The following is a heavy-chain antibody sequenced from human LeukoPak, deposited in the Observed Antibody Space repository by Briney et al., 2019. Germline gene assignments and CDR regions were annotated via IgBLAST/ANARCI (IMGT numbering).Heavy chain of an antibody. Sequence: ASVKVSCKASGYTFTTYAMNWVRQAPGQGLEWMGWIKTNTGDPTYAQGLTGRFVFSLDTPVSTAYLQISSLEAEDTAVYYCARVMRIVGAGGGYYYMDVWGKGTTVTVSS. CDR2: IKTNTGDP. CDR3: ARVMRIVGAGGGYYYMDV. D-gene: IGHD6-13*01. CDR1: GYTFTTYA. J-gene: IGHJ6*03. V-gene: IGHV7-4-1*02.